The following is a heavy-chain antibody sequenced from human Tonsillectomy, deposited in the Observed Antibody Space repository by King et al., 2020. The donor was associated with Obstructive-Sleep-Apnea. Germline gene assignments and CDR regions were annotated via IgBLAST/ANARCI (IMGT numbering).Heavy chain of an antibody. Sequence: VQLVESGGVVVQSGGSLRLSCAASGFTFDDYAMHWVRQAPGKGLEWVSLISWDGGSTYYADSVKGRFTISRDNSKNSLYLQMGGLSAEDTAFYYCAKGPSSTWSGGPLRYWGQGTLVTVYS. D-gene: IGHD6-13*01. CDR1: GFTFDDYA. J-gene: IGHJ4*02. V-gene: IGHV3-43D*03. CDR2: ISWDGGST. CDR3: AKGPSSTWSGGPLRY.